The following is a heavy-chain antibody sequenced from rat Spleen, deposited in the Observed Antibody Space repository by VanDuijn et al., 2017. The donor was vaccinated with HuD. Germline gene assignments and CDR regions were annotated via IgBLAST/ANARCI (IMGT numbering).Heavy chain of an antibody. J-gene: IGHJ2*01. CDR3: ATLGLGYYFDY. V-gene: IGHV3-1*01. D-gene: IGHD4-6*01. CDR2: ISYSGVT. Sequence: EVQLQESGPGLVKPSQSLSLTCSVTVYSITTNYWDWIRKFPGNKMEWIGHISYSGVTSYNPSLKGRVSITRDTSKNQFFLQLNSVTSEDTATYYCATLGLGYYFDYWGQGVMVTVSS. CDR1: VYSITTNY.